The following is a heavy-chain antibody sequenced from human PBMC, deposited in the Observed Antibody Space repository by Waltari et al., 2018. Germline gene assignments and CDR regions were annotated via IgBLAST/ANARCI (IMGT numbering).Heavy chain of an antibody. J-gene: IGHJ4*02. CDR2: VSWNSGTK. Sequence: GFSLDGFAMHWVRQVPGKGLEWVSGVSWNSGTKGYADSVEGRFTISRDNAKNSLHLEMNSLRAEDTGLYYCAKDIGSYTSSRYYSDKTGSFDYWGQGTLVTVSS. V-gene: IGHV3-9*01. CDR1: GFSLDGFA. CDR3: AKDIGSYTSSRYYSDKTGSFDY. D-gene: IGHD1-26*01.